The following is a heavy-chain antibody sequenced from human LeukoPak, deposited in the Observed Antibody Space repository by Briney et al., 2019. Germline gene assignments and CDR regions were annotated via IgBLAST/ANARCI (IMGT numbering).Heavy chain of an antibody. D-gene: IGHD6-13*01. V-gene: IGHV1-24*01. Sequence: WASVKVSCTVSGYTLTELSMHWVRQAPGKGLEWMGGFDPEDGETIYAQKFQGRVTMTEDTSTDTAYMELSSLRSEDTAVYYCARSSIIAAAGPYYFDYWGQGTLVTVSS. J-gene: IGHJ4*02. CDR1: GYTLTELS. CDR2: FDPEDGET. CDR3: ARSSIIAAAGPYYFDY.